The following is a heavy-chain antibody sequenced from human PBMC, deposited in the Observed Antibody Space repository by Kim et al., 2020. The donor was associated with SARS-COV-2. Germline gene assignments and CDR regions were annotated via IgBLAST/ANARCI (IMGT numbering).Heavy chain of an antibody. J-gene: IGHJ3*02. V-gene: IGHV4-59*01. CDR2: IYFSGST. CDR3: ARRMYIRTGGLAFDI. Sequence: SETLSLTCTVSGGSLSSYFWAWIRQPPGKGLEWIGYIYFSGSTNYNPSLKSRVTISVDTSKSQFSLNLSSVTAADTAVYYCARRMYIRTGGLAFDIWGRGTMVAVSS. CDR1: GGSLSSYF. D-gene: IGHD1-20*01.